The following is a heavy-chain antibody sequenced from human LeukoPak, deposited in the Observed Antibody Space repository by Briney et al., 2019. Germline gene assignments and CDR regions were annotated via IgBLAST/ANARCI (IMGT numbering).Heavy chain of an antibody. D-gene: IGHD6-19*01. CDR1: GGSASSGSYY. V-gene: IGHV4-61*01. CDR2: IYYSGST. Sequence: PSETLSLTCTVSGGSASSGSYYWSWIRQPPGKGLEWIGYIYYSGSTNYNPSLKSRVTISVDTSKNQFSLKLSSVTAADTAVYYCARDRYSSGWYHYYYYGMDVWGQGTTVTVSS. CDR3: ARDRYSSGWYHYYYYGMDV. J-gene: IGHJ6*02.